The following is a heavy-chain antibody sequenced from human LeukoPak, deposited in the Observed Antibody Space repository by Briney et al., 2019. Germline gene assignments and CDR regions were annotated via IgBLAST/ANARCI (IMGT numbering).Heavy chain of an antibody. V-gene: IGHV3-48*01. CDR3: ARDFLFRTIFGVEYYFDY. D-gene: IGHD3-3*01. J-gene: IGHJ4*02. Sequence: GGSLRLSCAASGFTFSSYSMNWVRQAPGKGLEWVSYISSSSSTIYYADSVKGRFTISRDNAKNSLYLQMNSLRAEDTAVYYCARDFLFRTIFGVEYYFDYWGQGTLVTVSS. CDR2: ISSSSSTI. CDR1: GFTFSSYS.